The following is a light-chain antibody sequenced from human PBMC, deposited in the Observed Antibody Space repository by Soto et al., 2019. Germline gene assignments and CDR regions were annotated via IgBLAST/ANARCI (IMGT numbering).Light chain of an antibody. J-gene: IGLJ2*01. CDR3: TSHTTSTTLPVV. CDR1: SSDVGGYKY. Sequence: QSALTQPASVSGSPGQSITISCTGTSSDVGGYKYVSWYQQHPDKAPKLIIFEVSNRPSGISSRFSGSKSGNTASLTISGLQAEDEADYYCTSHTTSTTLPVVFGGGTKLTVL. CDR2: EVS. V-gene: IGLV2-14*01.